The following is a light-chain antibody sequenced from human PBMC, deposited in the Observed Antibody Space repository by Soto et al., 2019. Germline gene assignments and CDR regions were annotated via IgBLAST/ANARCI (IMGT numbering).Light chain of an antibody. Sequence: EIVLTQSPATLSLSPGERATLSCRVSQSISSYLAWYQQKPGQAPRLLIYDGSNRATGIPARFSGSGYGTDFTLTISSLEPEDFAVYYCQQRTDCLWTFVQGTKVQMK. CDR3: QQRTDCLWT. J-gene: IGKJ1*01. CDR1: QSISSY. CDR2: DGS. V-gene: IGKV3-11*01.